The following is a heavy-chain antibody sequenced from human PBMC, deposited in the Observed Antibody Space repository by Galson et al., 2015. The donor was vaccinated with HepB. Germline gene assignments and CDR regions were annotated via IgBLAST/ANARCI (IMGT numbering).Heavy chain of an antibody. CDR1: GFAFSSYS. CDR3: ARASGMYSGGWPNWFDP. Sequence: SLRLSCAASGFAFSSYSMNWVRQAPGKGLEWVSSFSSYNNYIYYADSVEGRFTISGDNAKNSLYLQMNSLRAEDTAVYYCARASGMYSGGWPNWFDPWGQGTLVTVSS. V-gene: IGHV3-21*01. CDR2: FSSYNNYI. D-gene: IGHD6-19*01. J-gene: IGHJ5*02.